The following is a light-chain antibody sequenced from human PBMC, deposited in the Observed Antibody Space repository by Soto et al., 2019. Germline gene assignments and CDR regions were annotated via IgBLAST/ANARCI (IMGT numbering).Light chain of an antibody. V-gene: IGKV3-15*01. J-gene: IGKJ1*01. Sequence: EIVMTQSPATLSVSPGEGATLSCRASQSVRSNLAWYQQRPGQAPRLLIYAASTRATGIPARFSGSGSGTEFTLTISSLQSEDFAVYSCQQYNDWPRTFGQGTKVDIK. CDR3: QQYNDWPRT. CDR2: AAS. CDR1: QSVRSN.